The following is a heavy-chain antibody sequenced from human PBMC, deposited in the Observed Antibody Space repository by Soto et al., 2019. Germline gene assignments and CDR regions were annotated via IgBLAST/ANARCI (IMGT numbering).Heavy chain of an antibody. CDR1: GFTFSTYA. Sequence: SGGSLRLSCAGAGFTFSTYAMSWVRQAPGKGLEWVSAISASGTNTFYAGSVKGRFTISRDNSRNTLYLQMNSLRADDTAVYYCALRKTGSYFDYWGQGTLVTISS. D-gene: IGHD7-27*01. V-gene: IGHV3-23*01. CDR3: ALRKTGSYFDY. J-gene: IGHJ4*02. CDR2: ISASGTNT.